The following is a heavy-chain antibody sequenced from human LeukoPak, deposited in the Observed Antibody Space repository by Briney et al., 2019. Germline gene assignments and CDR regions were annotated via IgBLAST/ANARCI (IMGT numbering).Heavy chain of an antibody. J-gene: IGHJ3*02. D-gene: IGHD3-10*01. CDR2: INPSGGST. V-gene: IGHV1-46*01. CDR3: ARGEVRGVIITAYDAFDI. CDR1: GYTFTSYY. Sequence: GASVKVSCKASGYTFTSYYMHWVRQAPGQGLEWMGIINPSGGSTSYAQKFQGRVTMTRDTSTGTVYMELSSLRSEDTAVYYCARGEVRGVIITAYDAFDIWGQGTMVTVSS.